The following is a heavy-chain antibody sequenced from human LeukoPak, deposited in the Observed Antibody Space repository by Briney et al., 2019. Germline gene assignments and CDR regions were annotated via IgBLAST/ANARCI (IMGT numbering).Heavy chain of an antibody. CDR3: AREGGCSGASCYYGMGV. Sequence: SETLSLTCTVSGGSISSGGYYWSWIRQHPGKGLEWIGYIYYSGSTYYNPSLKSRVTISVDTSKNQFSLKLSSVTAADTAVYYCAREGGCSGASCYYGMGVWGKGTTVTVSS. J-gene: IGHJ6*04. CDR1: GGSISSGGYY. CDR2: IYYSGST. D-gene: IGHD2-15*01. V-gene: IGHV4-31*03.